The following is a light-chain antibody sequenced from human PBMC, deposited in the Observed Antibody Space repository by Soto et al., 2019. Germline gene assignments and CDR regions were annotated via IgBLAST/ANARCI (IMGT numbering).Light chain of an antibody. CDR2: GAS. Sequence: EIILTQYPASLSVSPGERATLSCRASQSVNNTLAWYQQKRGQAPRLLIYGASTRATGIPGWFRGSGSGTEFTLTISSLQSEDFAVYFCQQYNNWPPDTFGQGTKLEIK. CDR1: QSVNNT. CDR3: QQYNNWPPDT. J-gene: IGKJ2*01. V-gene: IGKV3-15*01.